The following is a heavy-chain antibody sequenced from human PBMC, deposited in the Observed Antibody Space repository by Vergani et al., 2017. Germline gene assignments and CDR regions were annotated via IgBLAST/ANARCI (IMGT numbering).Heavy chain of an antibody. CDR3: AGGRRVGIHRINYYYYVGMDV. D-gene: IGHD2-15*01. CDR1: GYTFTSYA. J-gene: IGHJ6*02. CDR2: INTNTGNP. V-gene: IGHV7-4-1*02. Sequence: QVQLVQSGSELKKPGASVKVSCKASGYTFTSYAMNWVRQAPGQGLEWMGWINTNTGNPTYAQGFTGRFVFSLDTSVSTAYLQISSLKAEDTAVYYCAGGRRVGIHRINYYYYVGMDVWGQGTTVTVSS.